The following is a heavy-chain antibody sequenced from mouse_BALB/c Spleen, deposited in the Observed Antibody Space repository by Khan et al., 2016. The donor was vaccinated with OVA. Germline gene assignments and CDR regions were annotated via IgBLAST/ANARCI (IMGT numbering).Heavy chain of an antibody. CDR1: GYSFTGYF. CDR2: INPHIGET. J-gene: IGHJ2*01. Sequence: VQLQESGPELVKPGASVKISCKASGYSFTGYFMNWVMQSHGKSLEWIGRINPHIGETFYNQKFKGKATLTVDESSSTAHMVLRSLTSEDAAVYYCTKNYGSDFDNWGQGTTLTVSS. CDR3: TKNYGSDFDN. V-gene: IGHV1-20*01. D-gene: IGHD1-1*01.